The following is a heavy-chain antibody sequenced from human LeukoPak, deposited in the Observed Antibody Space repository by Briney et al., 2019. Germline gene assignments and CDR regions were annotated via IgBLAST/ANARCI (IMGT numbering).Heavy chain of an antibody. CDR3: AKDLDIVATITRN. D-gene: IGHD5-12*01. CDR2: VSGSGGST. V-gene: IGHV3-23*01. Sequence: GGSLRLSYAASGFTFSSYAMSWVRQAPGKGLEWVSGVSGSGGSTYYADSVKGRFTISRDNSKNTLYLQMNSLRAEDTAVYYCAKDLDIVATITRNWGQGTLVTVSS. J-gene: IGHJ4*02. CDR1: GFTFSSYA.